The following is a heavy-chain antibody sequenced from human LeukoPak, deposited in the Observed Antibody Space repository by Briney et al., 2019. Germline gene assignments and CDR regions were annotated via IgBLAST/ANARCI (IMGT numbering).Heavy chain of an antibody. CDR3: ARRPYSDTSGRLSDV. J-gene: IGHJ6*02. Sequence: GGSLRLSCAASGFAFSSYNMNWVRQAPGKGLEWISYIGSSGSPTHYEDSVGGRFTISRDNAKNSLYLQMNSLRDEDTAVYFCARRPYSDTSGRLSDVWGQGTTVTVSS. CDR2: IGSSGSPT. V-gene: IGHV3-48*02. CDR1: GFAFSSYN. D-gene: IGHD3-22*01.